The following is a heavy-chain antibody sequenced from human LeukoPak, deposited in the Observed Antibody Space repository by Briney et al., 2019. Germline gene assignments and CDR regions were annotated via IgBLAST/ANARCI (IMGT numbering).Heavy chain of an antibody. CDR1: GYSISSGYY. CDR3: AGYCSSTSRYRGEDY. Sequence: PSETLSLTCAVSGYSISSGYYWGWIRQPPGKGLEWIGSIYHSGSTYYTPSLKGRVTISVDTSKNQFSLKLSSVTAADTAVYYCAGYCSSTSRYRGEDYWGQGTLVTVSS. J-gene: IGHJ4*02. D-gene: IGHD2-2*01. V-gene: IGHV4-38-2*01. CDR2: IYHSGST.